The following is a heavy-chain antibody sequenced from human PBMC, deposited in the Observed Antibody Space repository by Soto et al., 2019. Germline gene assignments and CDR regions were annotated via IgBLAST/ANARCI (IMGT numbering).Heavy chain of an antibody. CDR1: GLTFSSYA. CDR3: AKRGAMVMWGRYYYYGMDL. CDR2: ISGSGGST. Sequence: GWSLRLSCAASGLTFSSYAMSWVRQAPGKGLEWVSAISGSGGSTYYADSVKGRFTISRDNSKNTLYLQMNSLRAEDTAVYYCAKRGAMVMWGRYYYYGMDLCGQGPTVTVSS. D-gene: IGHD5-18*01. V-gene: IGHV3-23*01. J-gene: IGHJ6*02.